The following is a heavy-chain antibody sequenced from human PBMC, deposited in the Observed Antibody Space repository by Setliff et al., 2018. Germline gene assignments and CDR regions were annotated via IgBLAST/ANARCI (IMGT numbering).Heavy chain of an antibody. CDR1: GGSISSYY. D-gene: IGHD6-13*01. Sequence: PSETLSLTCTVSGGSISSYYWGWIRQPPGKGLEWIGSIYYSGSTYYNPSLKSRVTISVDTSKNQFSLKLSSVTAADTAVYYCARSEYAAFYFDYWGQGTLVTVSS. V-gene: IGHV4-39*07. CDR2: IYYSGST. J-gene: IGHJ4*02. CDR3: ARSEYAAFYFDY.